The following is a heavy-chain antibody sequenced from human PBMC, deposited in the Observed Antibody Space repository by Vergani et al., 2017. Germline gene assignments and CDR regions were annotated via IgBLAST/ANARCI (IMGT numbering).Heavy chain of an antibody. CDR3: ARDGWELLDYCYYMDV. CDR2: INSDGDST. J-gene: IGHJ6*03. V-gene: IGHV3-53*02. Sequence: EVQLVETGGGLIQPGGSLRLSCAASGFTVSSNYMSWVRQAPGKGLEWVSRINSDGDSTSYADSVKGRFTISRDNAKKTLYLQMDSLRAEDTAVYYCARDGWELLDYCYYMDVLGKGTTVTVSS. CDR1: GFTVSSNY. D-gene: IGHD1-26*01.